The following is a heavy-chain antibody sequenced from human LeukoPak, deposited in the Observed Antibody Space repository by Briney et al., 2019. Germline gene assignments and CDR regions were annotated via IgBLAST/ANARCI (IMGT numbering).Heavy chain of an antibody. V-gene: IGHV3-30*18. J-gene: IGHJ5*02. CDR1: GFTCSSYG. CDR3: AKGADIVVVPASGNWFDP. Sequence: GGSLRLSCAASGFTCSSYGMHWVRQAPGKGLEWVAVISYDGSNKYYADSVKGRFTISRDNSKNTLYLQMNSLRAEDTAVYYCAKGADIVVVPASGNWFDPWGQGTLVTVSS. CDR2: ISYDGSNK. D-gene: IGHD2-2*01.